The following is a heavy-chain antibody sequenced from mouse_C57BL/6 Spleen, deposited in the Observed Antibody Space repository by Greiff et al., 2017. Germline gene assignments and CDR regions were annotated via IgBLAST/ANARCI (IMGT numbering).Heavy chain of an antibody. CDR1: GFNIKNTY. CDR3: ARRGITTVVDYFDY. V-gene: IGHV14-3*01. CDR2: IDPANDNT. J-gene: IGHJ2*01. Sequence: VQLQQSVAELVRPGASVKLSCTASGFNIKNTYMHWVKQRPDQGLEWIGRIDPANDNTKYAPTVQGKATITTDTASNTAYLQLISLISEDTAIYYWARRGITTVVDYFDYWGQGTTLTVSS. D-gene: IGHD1-1*01.